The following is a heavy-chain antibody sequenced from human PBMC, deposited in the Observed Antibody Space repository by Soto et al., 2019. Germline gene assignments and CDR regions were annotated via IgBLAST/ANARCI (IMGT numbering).Heavy chain of an antibody. J-gene: IGHJ4*02. D-gene: IGHD5-12*01. CDR2: IWYDGSNK. CDR3: ARDWGWLQSSAYYFDY. Sequence: GSLRLSCAASGFTFSSYGMHWVRQAPGKGLEWVAVIWYDGSNKYYADSVKGRFTISRDNSKNTLYLQMNSLRAEDTAVYYCARDWGWLQSSAYYFDYWGQGTLVTVSS. CDR1: GFTFSSYG. V-gene: IGHV3-33*01.